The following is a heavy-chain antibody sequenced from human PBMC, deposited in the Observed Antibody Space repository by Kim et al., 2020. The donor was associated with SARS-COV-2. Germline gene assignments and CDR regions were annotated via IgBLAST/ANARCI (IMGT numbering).Heavy chain of an antibody. CDR3: AKDSGDTLATIFNY. D-gene: IGHD5-12*01. CDR2: ISSAGGRA. Sequence: GGSLRLSCAASGFTFGSYAMSWVRQAPGRGLEWVSAISSAGGRAYYADSVKGRFTSFRDNSRNTLYLQMNSLRIEDTAVYYCAKDSGDTLATIFNYWGQGTLVTVSS. J-gene: IGHJ4*02. V-gene: IGHV3-23*01. CDR1: GFTFGSYA.